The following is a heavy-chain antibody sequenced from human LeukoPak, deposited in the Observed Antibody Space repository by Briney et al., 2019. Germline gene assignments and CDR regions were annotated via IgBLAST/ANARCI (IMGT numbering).Heavy chain of an antibody. CDR1: GGSFSGYY. CDR3: ARGRSYYTHYFDY. CDR2: IYYSGST. J-gene: IGHJ4*02. D-gene: IGHD1-26*01. V-gene: IGHV4-59*01. Sequence: PSETLSLTCAVYGGSFSGYYWSWIRQPPGKGLEWIGYIYYSGSTNYNPSLKSRVTISVDTSKNQFSLKLSSVTAADTAVYYCARGRSYYTHYFDYWGQGTLVTVSS.